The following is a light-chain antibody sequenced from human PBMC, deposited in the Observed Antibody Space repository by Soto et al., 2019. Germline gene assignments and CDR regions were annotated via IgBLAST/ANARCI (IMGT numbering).Light chain of an antibody. J-gene: IGLJ1*01. CDR2: EVV. V-gene: IGLV2-8*01. Sequence: QSALTQPPSASGSPGQSVTISCTGTKNDIGVYDFVSWYQHHPDKAPRLIIYEVVQRPSGVPDRFSGFKSGNTASLTVSGLQAADEADYFCKSYAGSNTYVFGSGTKLTVL. CDR3: KSYAGSNTYV. CDR1: KNDIGVYDF.